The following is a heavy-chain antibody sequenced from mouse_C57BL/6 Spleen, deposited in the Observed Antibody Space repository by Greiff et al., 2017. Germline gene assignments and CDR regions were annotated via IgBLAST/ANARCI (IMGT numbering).Heavy chain of an antibody. D-gene: IGHD2-4*01. CDR2: INPNNGGT. V-gene: IGHV1-22*01. J-gene: IGHJ2*01. Sequence: EVQLVESGPELVKPGASVKMSCKASGYTFTDYNMHWVKQSHGKSLEWIGYINPNNGGTSYNQKFKGKATLTVNKSSSTAYMELRSLTSEDSAVYYCAWTYDYDSFDYWGQGTTLTVSS. CDR3: AWTYDYDSFDY. CDR1: GYTFTDYN.